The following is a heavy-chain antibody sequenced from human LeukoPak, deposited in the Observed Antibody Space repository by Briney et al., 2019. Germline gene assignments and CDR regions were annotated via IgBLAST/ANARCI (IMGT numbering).Heavy chain of an antibody. Sequence: KPSETLSLTCAVYGGSFSGYYWSWIRQPPGKGLEWIGEINHSGSTNYNPSLKSRVTMSVDTSKNQFSLKLSSVTAADTAVYYCAGAVAGTKYYFDYWGQGTLVTVSS. J-gene: IGHJ4*02. CDR1: GGSFSGYY. CDR3: AGAVAGTKYYFDY. D-gene: IGHD6-19*01. V-gene: IGHV4-34*01. CDR2: INHSGST.